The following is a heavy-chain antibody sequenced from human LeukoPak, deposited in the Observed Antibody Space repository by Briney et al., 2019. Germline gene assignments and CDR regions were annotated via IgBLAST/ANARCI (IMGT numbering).Heavy chain of an antibody. V-gene: IGHV3-30-3*01. Sequence: GRSLRLSCAASGFTFSSYAMHWVRQAPGKGLEWVAVISYDGSNKYYADSVKGRFTISRDNSKNTLYLQMNSLRAEDTAVYYCVREIIKGSGWYYFEYWGQGTLVTVSS. CDR1: GFTFSSYA. CDR3: VREIIKGSGWYYFEY. D-gene: IGHD6-19*01. J-gene: IGHJ4*02. CDR2: ISYDGSNK.